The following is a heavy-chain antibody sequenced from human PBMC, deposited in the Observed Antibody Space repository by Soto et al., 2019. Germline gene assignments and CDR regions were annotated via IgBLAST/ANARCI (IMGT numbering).Heavy chain of an antibody. D-gene: IGHD6-19*01. CDR1: GGSISGPY. V-gene: IGHV4-59*11. CDR2: IFYSGST. Sequence: LCGGSISGPYWTWIRQSPGKGLEWIGYIFYSGSTNYNPSLKSRVTISVDTSKNQFSLKMSSVTAADTAVYYCARVGSSGWSPDYWGRGTLVTVSS. CDR3: ARVGSSGWSPDY. J-gene: IGHJ4*02.